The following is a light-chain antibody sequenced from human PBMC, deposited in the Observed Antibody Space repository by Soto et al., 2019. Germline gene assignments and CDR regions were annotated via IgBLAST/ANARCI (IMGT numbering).Light chain of an antibody. J-gene: IGKJ4*01. CDR1: QSISSW. CDR2: DGS. Sequence: DIQMTQSPSTLSASVGDRVTITCRASQSISSWLAWYQQKPGKAPKLLIYDGSSFESGVPSRFSGSGFGTDFTLTISSLQPEDSATYYCLQDFNYPLTFGGGTKVDIK. V-gene: IGKV1-5*01. CDR3: LQDFNYPLT.